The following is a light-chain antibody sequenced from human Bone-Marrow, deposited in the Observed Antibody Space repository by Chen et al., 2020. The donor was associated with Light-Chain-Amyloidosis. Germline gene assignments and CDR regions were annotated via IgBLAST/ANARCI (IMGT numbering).Light chain of an antibody. V-gene: IGLV3-21*02. CDR1: NIGFSS. Sequence: SYVLTQPSSVSGAPGRTATTACGGNNIGFSSVHWYQQPPGQAPLLVVYDDSDRPSGIPERLSGSNSGNTATLTISRVEAGEEADYYCQVWDRSSDRPVFGGGTKLTVL. CDR2: DDS. J-gene: IGLJ3*02. CDR3: QVWDRSSDRPV.